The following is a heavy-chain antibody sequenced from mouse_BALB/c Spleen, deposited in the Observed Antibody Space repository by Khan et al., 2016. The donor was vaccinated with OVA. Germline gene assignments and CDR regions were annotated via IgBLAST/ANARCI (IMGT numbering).Heavy chain of an antibody. CDR3: ARWFDGYSSLYAMDY. CDR1: GFSLTSYG. CDR2: IWSDGST. D-gene: IGHD2-3*01. Sequence: QMQLEESGPGLVAPSQSLSITCTVSGFSLTSYGVHWVRRPPGKGLEWLVVIWSDGSTNYNSVLKSGLSISKDNSKSQVFLKMNSLQTDDTAIYYCARWFDGYSSLYAMDYWGQGTSVTVSS. V-gene: IGHV2-6*02. J-gene: IGHJ4*01.